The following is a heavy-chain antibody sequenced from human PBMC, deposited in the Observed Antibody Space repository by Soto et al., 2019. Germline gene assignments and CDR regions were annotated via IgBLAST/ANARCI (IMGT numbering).Heavy chain of an antibody. CDR2: MNPNSGNT. CDR1: GYTFTSYD. J-gene: IGHJ4*02. V-gene: IGHV1-8*01. CDR3: ARDAAVGLFDY. Sequence: ASVKVSCKASGYTFTSYDINWVRQATGQGLEWMGWMNPNSGNTGYAQKFQGRVTMTRNTSTSTAYMELRSLRSDDTAVYYCARDAAVGLFDYWGQGTLVTVSS. D-gene: IGHD1-26*01.